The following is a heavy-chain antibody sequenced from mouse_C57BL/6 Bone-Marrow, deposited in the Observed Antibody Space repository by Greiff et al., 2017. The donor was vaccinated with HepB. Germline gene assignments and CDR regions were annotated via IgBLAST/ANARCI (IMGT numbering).Heavy chain of an antibody. Sequence: EVKLQQSGAELVRPGASVKLSCTASGFNIKDYYMHWVKQRPEQGLEWIGWIDPENGDTEYASKFKGKATLTADKSSSTAYMQLSSLTSEDSAVYFCARPDYYGSSWYYFDYWGQGTTLTVSS. J-gene: IGHJ2*01. D-gene: IGHD1-1*01. CDR3: ARPDYYGSSWYYFDY. CDR1: GFNIKDYY. CDR2: IDPENGDT. V-gene: IGHV14-4*01.